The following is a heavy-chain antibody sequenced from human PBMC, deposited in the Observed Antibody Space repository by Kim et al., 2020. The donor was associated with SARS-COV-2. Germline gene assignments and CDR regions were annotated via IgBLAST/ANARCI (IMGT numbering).Heavy chain of an antibody. CDR1: GFTFSSYA. D-gene: IGHD4-17*01. J-gene: IGHJ4*02. CDR3: AKNMGDYVVAHKFDY. V-gene: IGHV3-23*01. Sequence: GGSLRLSCAASGFTFSSYAMSWVRQAPGKGLEWVSAISGSGGSTYYADSVKGRFTISRDNSKNTLYLQMNSLRAEDTAVYYCAKNMGDYVVAHKFDYWGQGSLVTVSS. CDR2: ISGSGGST.